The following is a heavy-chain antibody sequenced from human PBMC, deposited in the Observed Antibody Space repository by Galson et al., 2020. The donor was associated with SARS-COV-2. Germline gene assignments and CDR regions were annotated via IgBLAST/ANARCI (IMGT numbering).Heavy chain of an antibody. CDR3: VRGRNSPSEVFDY. CDR1: GFTFSDHY. V-gene: IGHV3-72*01. Sequence: TGGSLRLSCAASGFTFSDHYMDWVRQAPGKGLEWVGRSRNRANSYTTEYAASVKGRFTISRDDSKNSLYLQMDSLKTEDTAVYYCVRGRNSPSEVFDYWGQGTLVTVSS. J-gene: IGHJ4*02. CDR2: SRNRANSYTT.